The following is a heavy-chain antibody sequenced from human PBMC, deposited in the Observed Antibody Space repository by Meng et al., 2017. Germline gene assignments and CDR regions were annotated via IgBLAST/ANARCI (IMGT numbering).Heavy chain of an antibody. V-gene: IGHV1-69*06. CDR1: GGTFSSYA. CDR2: IIPIFGTA. CDR3: ARDGVGATEGYFDY. D-gene: IGHD1-26*01. J-gene: IGHJ4*02. Sequence: QVQRVALGAEVKKPGSSVKVSCKASGGTFSSYAISWVRQAPGQGLEWMGGIIPIFGTANYAQKFQGRVTITADKSTSTAYMELSSLRSEDTAVYYCARDGVGATEGYFDYWGQGTLVTVSS.